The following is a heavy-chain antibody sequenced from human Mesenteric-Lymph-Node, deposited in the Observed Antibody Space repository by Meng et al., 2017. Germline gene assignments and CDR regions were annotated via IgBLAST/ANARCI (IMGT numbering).Heavy chain of an antibody. CDR3: ASWYFNY. CDR2: TCYRSKWYY. Sequence: QVQLQQSGPGLVEPSQTLSLTCAISGDSVSSNSAAWHWIRQSPSRGLEWLGMTCYRSKWYYDYAVSVKSRIIINPDTSRNQFSLQLNPVTPEDTAVYYCASWYFNYWGQGTLVTVSS. J-gene: IGHJ4*02. CDR1: GDSVSSNSAA. V-gene: IGHV6-1*01.